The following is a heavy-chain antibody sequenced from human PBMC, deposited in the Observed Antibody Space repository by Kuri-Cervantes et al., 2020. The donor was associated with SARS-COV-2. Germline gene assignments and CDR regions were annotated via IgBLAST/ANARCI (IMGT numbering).Heavy chain of an antibody. V-gene: IGHV4-59*08. CDR2: IYYRGST. D-gene: IGHD1-26*01. CDR1: GGSISSYY. J-gene: IGHJ4*02. CDR3: ARAWELLSFDY. Sequence: SETLSLTCTVSGGSISSYYWSWIRQPPGKGLEWIGYIYYRGSTNYNPSLKSRVTISVDTSKNQFSLKLSSVTAADTAVYYCARAWELLSFDYWGQGTLVTVSA.